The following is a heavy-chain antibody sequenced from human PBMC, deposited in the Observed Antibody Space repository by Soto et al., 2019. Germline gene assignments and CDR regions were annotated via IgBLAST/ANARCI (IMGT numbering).Heavy chain of an antibody. CDR2: INHSGST. V-gene: IGHV4-34*01. CDR1: GGSFSGYY. Sequence: QVQLQQWGAGLLKPSETLSLTCAVYGGSFSGYYWSWIRQPPGKGLEWIGEINHSGSTNYNPSLKSRVTLSVDTSKNQFSLKLSSVTAADTAVYYCASTTKLLWFGILGDGMDVWGQGTTVTVSS. J-gene: IGHJ6*02. CDR3: ASTTKLLWFGILGDGMDV. D-gene: IGHD3-10*01.